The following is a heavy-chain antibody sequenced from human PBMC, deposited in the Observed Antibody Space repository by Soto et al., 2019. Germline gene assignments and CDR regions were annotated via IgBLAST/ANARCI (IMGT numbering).Heavy chain of an antibody. CDR3: AKDGGWSLAVAGLFDY. J-gene: IGHJ4*02. CDR1: GSTFSSDD. D-gene: IGHD6-19*01. Sequence: EVHLLEYGGGLVQPGGSLRLSCVVSGSTFSSDDMSWVRQAPGRGLEWVSGISDSGGSTYYADSVKGRFTISRDNAKNTLDLQMKSLRVEDPALYYCAKDGGWSLAVAGLFDYWGPGTQVTVSS. CDR2: ISDSGGST. V-gene: IGHV3-23*01.